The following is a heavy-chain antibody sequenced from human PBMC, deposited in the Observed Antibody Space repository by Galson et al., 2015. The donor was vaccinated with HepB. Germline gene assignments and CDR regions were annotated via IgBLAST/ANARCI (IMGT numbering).Heavy chain of an antibody. CDR3: ARGRGSFPRHYFDS. V-gene: IGHV3-7*03. CDR2: MKQDGGEK. D-gene: IGHD1-26*01. Sequence: SLRLSCAASGFTFHNYWMNWVRHTPGKGLDWVASMKQDGGEKHYLDAVRGRFTISGDAATNSLLLQMNSLRAEDTALYHCARGRGSFPRHYFDSWGQGTLVTVSS. CDR1: GFTFHNYW. J-gene: IGHJ4*02.